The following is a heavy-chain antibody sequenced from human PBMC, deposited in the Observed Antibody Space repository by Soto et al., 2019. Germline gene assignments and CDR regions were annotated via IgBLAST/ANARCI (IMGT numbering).Heavy chain of an antibody. CDR3: ARGFFRPPSTPNFDY. CDR1: GYTFTSYA. Sequence: GASVKVSCKASGYTFTSYAMHWVRQAPGQRLEWMGWINAGSGDTKYSQKFQGRVTITRDTSASTAYMELSSLRSEDTAVYYCARGFFRPPSTPNFDYWGLGTLVTVSS. J-gene: IGHJ4*02. V-gene: IGHV1-3*01. CDR2: INAGSGDT. D-gene: IGHD3-3*01.